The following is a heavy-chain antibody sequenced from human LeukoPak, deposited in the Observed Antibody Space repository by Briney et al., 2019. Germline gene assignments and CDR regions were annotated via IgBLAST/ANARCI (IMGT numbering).Heavy chain of an antibody. CDR1: GYTFTNYG. D-gene: IGHD3-3*01. CDR2: ISAYSGNT. CDR3: ARAPDDYDFWSGPFDY. V-gene: IGHV1-18*01. J-gene: IGHJ4*02. Sequence: ASVKVSFKASGYTFTNYGISWVRQAPGQGLEWMGWISAYSGNTNYAQNLQGRVTMTTDTSTSTAYMELGSLRSDGTAVYYCARAPDDYDFWSGPFDYWGRGTLVTVSS.